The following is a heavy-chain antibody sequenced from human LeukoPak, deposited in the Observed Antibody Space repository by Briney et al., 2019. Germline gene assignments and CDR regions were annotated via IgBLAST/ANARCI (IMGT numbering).Heavy chain of an antibody. CDR1: GFTFSSYS. D-gene: IGHD3-22*01. V-gene: IGHV3-21*01. Sequence: GRSLRLSCAASGFTFSSYSMNWVRQAPGKGLEWVSSISSSSSYIYYADSVKGRFTISRDNAKNSLYLQMNSLRAEDTAVYYCARDQGLGYYDSSGYRDAFDIWGQGTMVTVTS. J-gene: IGHJ3*02. CDR2: ISSSSSYI. CDR3: ARDQGLGYYDSSGYRDAFDI.